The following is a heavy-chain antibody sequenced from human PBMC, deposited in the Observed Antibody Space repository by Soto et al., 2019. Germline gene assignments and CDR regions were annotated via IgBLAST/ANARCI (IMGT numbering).Heavy chain of an antibody. D-gene: IGHD4-17*01. Sequence: ASVKVSCKASGYTFTSYGISWVRQAPGQGLEWMGWISAYNGNTNYAQKLQGRVTMTTDTSTSTAYMELRSLRSDDTAVYYCARDIDYGDYEWNWFDPWGQGTLVTVSS. CDR1: GYTFTSYG. CDR2: ISAYNGNT. V-gene: IGHV1-18*01. J-gene: IGHJ5*02. CDR3: ARDIDYGDYEWNWFDP.